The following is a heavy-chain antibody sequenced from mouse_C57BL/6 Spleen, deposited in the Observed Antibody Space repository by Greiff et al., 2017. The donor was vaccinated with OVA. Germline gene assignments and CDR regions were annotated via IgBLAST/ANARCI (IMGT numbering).Heavy chain of an antibody. CDR1: GYTFTSYW. J-gene: IGHJ4*01. V-gene: IGHV1-64*01. CDR2: IHPNSGST. Sequence: VQLQQPGAELVKPGASVKLSCKASGYTFTSYWMHWVKQRPGQGLEWIGMIHPNSGSTNYNEKFKSKATLTVDKSSSTAYMQLSSLTSEDSAVYYCARKGLYYYGSSYAMDYWGQGTSVTVSS. CDR3: ARKGLYYYGSSYAMDY. D-gene: IGHD1-1*01.